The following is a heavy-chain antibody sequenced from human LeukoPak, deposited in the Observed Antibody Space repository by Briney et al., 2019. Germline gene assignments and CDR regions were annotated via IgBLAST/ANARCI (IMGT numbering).Heavy chain of an antibody. D-gene: IGHD1-26*01. V-gene: IGHV3-23*01. CDR3: AKDTFVELSYLHH. Sequence: GGSLRLSCGASGLNFSGYAMSWVRQVPGKGLQWVSAISGATYRTYYADSVRGRFTISRDISKNTLYLQMNNLRAEDTAIYYCAKDTFVELSYLHHWGQGTLVTVSS. J-gene: IGHJ4*02. CDR1: GLNFSGYA. CDR2: ISGATYRT.